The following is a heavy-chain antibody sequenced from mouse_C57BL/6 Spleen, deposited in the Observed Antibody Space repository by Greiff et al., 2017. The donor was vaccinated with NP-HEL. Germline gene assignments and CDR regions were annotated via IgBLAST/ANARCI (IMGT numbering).Heavy chain of an antibody. Sequence: EVQLQQSGPGLVKPSQSLSLTCSVTGYSITSGYYWNWIRQFPGNKLEWMGYISYDGSNNYNPSLKNRISITRDTSKNQFFLKLNSVTTEDTATYYCARGGSSYPDCYAMDYWGQGTSVTVSS. J-gene: IGHJ4*01. D-gene: IGHD1-1*01. CDR3: ARGGSSYPDCYAMDY. V-gene: IGHV3-6*01. CDR2: ISYDGSN. CDR1: GYSITSGYY.